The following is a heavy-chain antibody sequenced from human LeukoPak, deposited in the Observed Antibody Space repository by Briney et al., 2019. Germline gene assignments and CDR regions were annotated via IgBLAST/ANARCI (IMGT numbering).Heavy chain of an antibody. J-gene: IGHJ4*02. D-gene: IGHD4-17*01. CDR3: TTGWTSTAHDGY. CDR2: IKSKRDGETR. Sequence: GGSLRLSCAASGFIFSSAWMNWVRQAPGKGLEWVGRIKSKRDGETRDYAAPVTGRFTISRDDSKNMLYLQISSLQSEDTAVYYCTTGWTSTAHDGYWGQGTLVTVSS. V-gene: IGHV3-15*07. CDR1: GFIFSSAW.